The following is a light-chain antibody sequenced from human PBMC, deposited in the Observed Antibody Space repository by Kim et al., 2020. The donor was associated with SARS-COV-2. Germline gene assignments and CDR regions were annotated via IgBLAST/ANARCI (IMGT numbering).Light chain of an antibody. Sequence: QSALTQPPSASGSPGQSVTISCTGTISDVGGYNYVSWYQQHPGKAPKLMIYEVTKRPSGVPDRFSGSKSGNTASLTVSGLQAEDEGDYYCCSYAGANVLFGGGTQLTVL. CDR1: ISDVGGYNY. J-gene: IGLJ3*02. V-gene: IGLV2-8*01. CDR2: EVT. CDR3: CSYAGANVL.